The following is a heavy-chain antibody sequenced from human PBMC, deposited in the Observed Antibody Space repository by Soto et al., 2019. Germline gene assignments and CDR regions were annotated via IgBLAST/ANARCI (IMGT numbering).Heavy chain of an antibody. CDR1: GFTFTSSA. CDR3: AAGQPAYYYGMDV. D-gene: IGHD1-1*01. CDR2: IVVGSGNT. V-gene: IGHV1-58*01. J-gene: IGHJ6*02. Sequence: RASVKVSCKASGFTFTSSAVQWVRQARGQRLEWIGWIVVGSGNTNYAQKFQERVTITRDMSTSTAYMELSSLRSEDTAVYYCAAGQPAYYYGMDVWGQGTTVTVSS.